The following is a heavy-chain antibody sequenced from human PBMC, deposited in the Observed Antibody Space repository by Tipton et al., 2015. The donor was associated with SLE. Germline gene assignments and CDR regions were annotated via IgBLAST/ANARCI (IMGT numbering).Heavy chain of an antibody. D-gene: IGHD3-9*01. CDR3: AREGRKVLRYFDWSIDY. CDR2: IYSGGST. CDR1: GFTVSSNY. Sequence: SLRLSCAASGFTVSSNYMSWVRQAPGKGLEWVSVIYSGGSTYYADSVKGRFTISRDNSKNTLYLQMNSLRAEDTAVYYCAREGRKVLRYFDWSIDYWGQGTLVTVPS. J-gene: IGHJ4*02. V-gene: IGHV3-53*05.